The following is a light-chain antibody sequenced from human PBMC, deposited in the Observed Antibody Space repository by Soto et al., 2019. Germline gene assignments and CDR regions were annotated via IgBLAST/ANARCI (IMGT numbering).Light chain of an antibody. V-gene: IGLV1-40*01. J-gene: IGLJ2*01. Sequence: QPVLTQPPSVSGAPGQRVTISCTGSSSNIGAGYDVHWYQQLPGTAPKLLIYGNSNRPSGVPDRFSGSKSGTSASLAITGLQAEDEADYYCPSYDSSLSVVVFGGGTKLTVL. CDR2: GNS. CDR3: PSYDSSLSVVV. CDR1: SSNIGAGYD.